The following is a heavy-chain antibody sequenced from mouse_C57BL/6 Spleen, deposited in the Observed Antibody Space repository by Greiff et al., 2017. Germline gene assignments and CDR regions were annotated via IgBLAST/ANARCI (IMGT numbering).Heavy chain of an antibody. V-gene: IGHV1-42*01. Sequence: VQLQQSGPELVKPGASVKISCKASGYSFTGYYMNWVKQSPEKSLEWIGEINPSTGGTTYNQKFKAMATLTVDKSSSTAYMQLKSLTSEDSAVYYCALYYSNYGAWFAYWGQGTLVTVSA. CDR3: ALYYSNYGAWFAY. J-gene: IGHJ3*01. CDR2: INPSTGGT. CDR1: GYSFTGYY. D-gene: IGHD2-5*01.